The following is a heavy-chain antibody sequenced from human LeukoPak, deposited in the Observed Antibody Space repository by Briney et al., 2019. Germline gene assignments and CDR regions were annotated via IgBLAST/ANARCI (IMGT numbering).Heavy chain of an antibody. CDR1: GFTFSSYA. V-gene: IGHV3-23*01. Sequence: GGSLRLSCAASGFTFSSYAMSWVRQAPGKGLEWVSAISGSGGSTYYADSVKGRFTISRDNSKNTLYLQMNSLRAEDTAVYYCAKVWSDDFWSPSGYWGQGTLVTVSS. CDR3: AKVWSDDFWSPSGY. CDR2: ISGSGGST. D-gene: IGHD3-3*01. J-gene: IGHJ4*02.